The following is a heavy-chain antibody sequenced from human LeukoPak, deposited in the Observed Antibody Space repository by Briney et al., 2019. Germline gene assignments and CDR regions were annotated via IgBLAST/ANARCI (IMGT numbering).Heavy chain of an antibody. CDR3: ARDLRWELLGGAFDI. CDR1: GFTFSSYA. D-gene: IGHD1-26*01. V-gene: IGHV3-30-3*01. CDR2: ISYDGSNK. Sequence: GGSLRLSCAASGFTFSSYAMHWVRQAPGKGLEWVAVISYDGSNKYYADSVKGRFTISRDNSKNTLYLQMNSPRAEDTAVYYCARDLRWELLGGAFDIWGQGTMVTVSS. J-gene: IGHJ3*02.